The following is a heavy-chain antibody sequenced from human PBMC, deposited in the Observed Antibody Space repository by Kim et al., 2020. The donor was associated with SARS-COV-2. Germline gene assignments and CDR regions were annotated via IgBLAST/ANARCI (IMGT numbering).Heavy chain of an antibody. D-gene: IGHD3-10*01. CDR1: GGSISSSSYY. Sequence: SETLSLTCTVSGGSISSSSYYWAWIRQPPGKGLGCIGSIYYSGSTYYNPSLQSRVTMSVDTSKNQFSLILSSVTAADTAVYYCARDRRPFGVLYPDFWGQGTLVTVSS. CDR3: ARDRRPFGVLYPDF. J-gene: IGHJ4*02. V-gene: IGHV4-39*07. CDR2: IYYSGST.